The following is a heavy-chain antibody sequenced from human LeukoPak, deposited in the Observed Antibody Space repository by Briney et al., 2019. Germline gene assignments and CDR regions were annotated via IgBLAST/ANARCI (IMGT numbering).Heavy chain of an antibody. J-gene: IGHJ4*02. CDR1: GFMFHDYA. CDR3: ARDRRSSSWYPPYFDY. CDR2: ISGDGGST. V-gene: IGHV3-43*02. Sequence: PGGSLGLSCAAPGFMFHDYAIHWVRQAPGKGLEWVSLISGDGGSTFYADSVKGRFTISRDNAKNSLYLQMNSLRAEDTAVYYCARDRRSSSWYPPYFDYWGQGTLVTVSS. D-gene: IGHD6-13*01.